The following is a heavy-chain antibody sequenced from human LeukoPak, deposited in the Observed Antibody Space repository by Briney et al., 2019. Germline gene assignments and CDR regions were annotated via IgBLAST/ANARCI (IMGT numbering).Heavy chain of an antibody. CDR2: IYWNDDK. CDR1: GFSLSTSGVG. Sequence: SGPTLVKPTQTLTLTCTFSGFSLSTSGVGVGWIRQPPGKALEWLALIYWNDDKRYSPSLKSRLTITKDTSKNQVVLTMTNMDPVDTATYYCAHRSQVLVGATALYYFDYWGQGTLVTVSS. J-gene: IGHJ4*02. V-gene: IGHV2-5*01. D-gene: IGHD1-26*01. CDR3: AHRSQVLVGATALYYFDY.